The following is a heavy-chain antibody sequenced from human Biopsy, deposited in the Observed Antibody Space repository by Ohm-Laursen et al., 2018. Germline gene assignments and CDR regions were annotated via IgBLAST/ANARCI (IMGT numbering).Heavy chain of an antibody. Sequence: GSLRLSCAASGFSFSSYGMHWVRQAPGKGLEWVSFISSGSSPIYYADSVKGRFTISRDDAKNSLYLQMNSLRAEDTAVYYCARGRTGGWGQGTLVTVSS. CDR2: ISSGSSPI. D-gene: IGHD1/OR15-1a*01. CDR3: ARGRTGG. J-gene: IGHJ4*02. V-gene: IGHV3-48*01. CDR1: GFSFSSYG.